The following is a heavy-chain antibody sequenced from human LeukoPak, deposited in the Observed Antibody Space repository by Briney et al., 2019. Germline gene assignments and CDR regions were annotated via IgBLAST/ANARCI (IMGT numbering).Heavy chain of an antibody. CDR3: ARDKRSGEGYYYYYYMDV. D-gene: IGHD3-16*01. CDR2: ISSSSSYI. V-gene: IGHV3-21*01. J-gene: IGHJ6*03. Sequence: PGGSLRLSCAASGFTFSSYGMHWVRQAPGKGLEWVSSISSSSSYIYYADSVKGRFTISRDNAKNSLYLQMNSLRAEDTAVYYCARDKRSGEGYYYYYYMDVWGKGTTVTISS. CDR1: GFTFSSYG.